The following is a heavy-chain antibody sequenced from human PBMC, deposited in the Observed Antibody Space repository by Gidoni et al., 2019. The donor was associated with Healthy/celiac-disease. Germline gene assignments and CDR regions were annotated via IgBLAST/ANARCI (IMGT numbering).Heavy chain of an antibody. CDR1: GGSIRSGGYS. V-gene: IGHV4-30-2*01. J-gene: IGHJ3*02. Sequence: QLQLQESGSGLVKPSQTLSLTCGGSGGSIRSGGYSWGWIRQPPGKGLEWIGYIYRSGSTSYNPSLKSRVTISVDRSKNQFSLKLSSLTAADTAVYYCARTWPVDTASFDIWGQGTMVTVSS. CDR2: IYRSGST. CDR3: ARTWPVDTASFDI. D-gene: IGHD5-18*01.